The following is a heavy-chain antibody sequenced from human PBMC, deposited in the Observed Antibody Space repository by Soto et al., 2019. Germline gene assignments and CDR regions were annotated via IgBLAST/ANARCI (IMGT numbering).Heavy chain of an antibody. CDR1: GDSISRYS. D-gene: IGHD2-2*03. J-gene: IGHJ4*02. CDR3: AREGNLGRWIQPLDS. V-gene: IGHV4-59*01. CDR2: IHYNGNT. Sequence: SETLSLTCTVSGDSISRYSWSWIRQPPGKGLEWIGNIHYNGNTKYSPSLKSRVTMSVGTSKNHFSLKLISVTTADTAVYFCAREGNLGRWIQPLDSWGQGTLVTVS.